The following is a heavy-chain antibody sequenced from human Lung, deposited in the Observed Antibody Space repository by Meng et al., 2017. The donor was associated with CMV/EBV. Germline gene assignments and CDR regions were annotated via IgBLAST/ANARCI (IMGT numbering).Heavy chain of an antibody. CDR3: TRTWLTGDTYYFDY. CDR1: GFAFADYA. D-gene: IGHD7-27*01. J-gene: IGHJ4*02. V-gene: IGHV3-49*04. CDR2: IRSKSYGGTT. Sequence: GGSLSLXCAASGFAFADYAMSWVRQAPGKGLEWVSFIRSKSYGGTTLYAASVKGRFTISRDDSKGVAYLQMNSLRTEDTAIYYCTRTWLTGDTYYFDYWGQGXLVTVSS.